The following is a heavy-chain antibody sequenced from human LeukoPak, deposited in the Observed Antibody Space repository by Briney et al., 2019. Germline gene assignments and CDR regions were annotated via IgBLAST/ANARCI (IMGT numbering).Heavy chain of an antibody. J-gene: IGHJ4*02. V-gene: IGHV1-18*01. D-gene: IGHD1-26*01. CDR1: GYTFTSYG. Sequence: GASVKVSCKASGYTFTSYGISWVRQAPGQGLEWMGWISAYNGNTNYAQKLQGRVTMTTDTSTSTAYMELRSLRSDDTAVYYCARVSPRIVGAIKIGDYWGQGTLVTVSS. CDR3: ARVSPRIVGAIKIGDY. CDR2: ISAYNGNT.